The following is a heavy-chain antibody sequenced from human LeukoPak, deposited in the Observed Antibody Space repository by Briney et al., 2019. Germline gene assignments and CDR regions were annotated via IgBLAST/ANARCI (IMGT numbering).Heavy chain of an antibody. V-gene: IGHV4-59*01. CDR1: GGSISSYY. CDR3: ARESVGPSDAFDI. Sequence: SETLSLTCTVSGGSISSYYWSWLRQPPGKGLEWIGYIYYSGSTNYNPSLKSRVTISVDTSKNQFSLKLSSVTAADTAVYYCARESVGPSDAFDIWGQGTMVTVSS. D-gene: IGHD1-26*01. CDR2: IYYSGST. J-gene: IGHJ3*02.